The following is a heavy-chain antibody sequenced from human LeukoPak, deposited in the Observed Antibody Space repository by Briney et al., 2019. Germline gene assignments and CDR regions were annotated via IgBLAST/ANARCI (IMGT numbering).Heavy chain of an antibody. J-gene: IGHJ4*02. CDR2: ISTNGADT. V-gene: IGHV3-23*01. CDR1: AFTFSTFA. CDR3: ARDQSRGQQWMYHLDD. Sequence: GGSLRLSCAASAFTFSTFAMTWLRQTPIRGLEWVSAISTNGADTYYADSVRGRFTVSRDNAKNSLFLQMNSLRVDDTAVYFCARDQSRGQQWMYHLDDWGQGTLVTVS. D-gene: IGHD5-24*01.